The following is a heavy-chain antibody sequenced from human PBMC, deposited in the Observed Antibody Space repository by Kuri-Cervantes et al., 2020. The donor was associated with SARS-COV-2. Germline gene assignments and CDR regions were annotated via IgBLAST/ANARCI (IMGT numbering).Heavy chain of an antibody. CDR3: ARAFRYYDFWSGSDAFDI. V-gene: IGHV1-69*04. D-gene: IGHD3-3*01. CDR2: IIPILGTA. CDR1: GGTFSSYA. J-gene: IGHJ3*02. Sequence: SVKVSCKASGGTFSSYAISWVRQAPGQGLEWMGRIIPILGTANYAQKFQGRVTITADKSTSTAYMELSRLRSDDTAVYYCARAFRYYDFWSGSDAFDIWGQGTMVTVSS.